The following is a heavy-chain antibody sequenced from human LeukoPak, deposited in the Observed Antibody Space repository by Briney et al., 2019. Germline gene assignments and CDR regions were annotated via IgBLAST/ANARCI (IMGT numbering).Heavy chain of an antibody. J-gene: IGHJ4*02. V-gene: IGHV3-9*01. D-gene: IGHD3-16*01. Sequence: QPGGSLRLSCAASGFNFDDYAMHWVRQVPGKGLEWVAGITWNSDFISFADSLKGRFSISRDNDKNSLFLQMNSLTPEDTAFYYCTKDVADYVWGEYRHFDKWGQGTLVTVSS. CDR1: GFNFDDYA. CDR3: TKDVADYVWGEYRHFDK. CDR2: ITWNSDFI.